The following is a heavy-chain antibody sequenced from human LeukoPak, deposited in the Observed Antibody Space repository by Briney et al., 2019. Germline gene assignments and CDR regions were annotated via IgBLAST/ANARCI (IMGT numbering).Heavy chain of an antibody. D-gene: IGHD3-3*01. CDR2: INHSGST. CDR1: GGSFSGYY. J-gene: IGHJ4*02. CDR3: ARGPPRFLGIFVDPFGLDY. V-gene: IGHV4-34*01. Sequence: SSETLSLTCAVYGGSFSGYYWSWIRQPPGKGLEWIGEINHSGSTNYNPSLKSRVTISVDTSKNQFSLKLSSVTAADTAVYYCARGPPRFLGIFVDPFGLDYWGQGTLVTASS.